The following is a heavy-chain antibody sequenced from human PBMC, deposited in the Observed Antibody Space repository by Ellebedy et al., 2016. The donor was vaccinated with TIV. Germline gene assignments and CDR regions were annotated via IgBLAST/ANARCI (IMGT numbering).Heavy chain of an antibody. CDR3: TRFEIISGGGYGMDV. D-gene: IGHD3-16*01. CDR1: GFTFSRYD. J-gene: IGHJ6*02. CDR2: IDNVGDT. V-gene: IGHV3-13*01. Sequence: GGSLRLSXAASGFTFSRYDMHWVRQSTRKGLEWVASIDNVGDTYYPGSVKGRFTISRENAKNSLYLQMNSLRVEDTAVYYCTRFEIISGGGYGMDVWGQGTTVTVSS.